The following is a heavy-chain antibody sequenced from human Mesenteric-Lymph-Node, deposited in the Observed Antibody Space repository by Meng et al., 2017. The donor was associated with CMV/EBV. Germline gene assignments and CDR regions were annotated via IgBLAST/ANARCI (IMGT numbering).Heavy chain of an antibody. Sequence: GSLRLSCAASGFSLSISSMNWVRQAPGKGLEWVAYIGTGSTKYYADSLEGRFTVSRDDAKNSLYLQMNSLRGEDTAVYFCVRDPVLSGLDVWGQGTTVTVSS. CDR2: IGTGSTK. J-gene: IGHJ6*02. CDR1: GFSLSISS. CDR3: VRDPVLSGLDV. V-gene: IGHV3-48*04.